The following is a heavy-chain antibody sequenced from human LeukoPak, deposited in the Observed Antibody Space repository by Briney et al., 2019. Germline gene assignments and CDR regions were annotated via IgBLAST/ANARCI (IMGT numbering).Heavy chain of an antibody. J-gene: IGHJ4*02. D-gene: IGHD3-22*01. CDR1: GYTFTSYG. CDR2: ISAYNGNT. CDR3: ARVDYDSSGYYYGVIDY. V-gene: IGHV1-18*01. Sequence: GASVKASCKASGYTFTSYGISWVRQAPGQGLEWMGWISAYNGNTNYAQKLQGRVTMTTDTSTSTAYMELRSLRSDDTAVYYCARVDYDSSGYYYGVIDYWGQGTLVTVSS.